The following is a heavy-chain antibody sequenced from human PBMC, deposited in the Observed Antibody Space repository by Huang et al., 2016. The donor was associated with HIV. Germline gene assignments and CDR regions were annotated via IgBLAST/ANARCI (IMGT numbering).Heavy chain of an antibody. CDR2: IDYSGST. J-gene: IGHJ4*02. Sequence: QVQLQESGPGLVKPSETLSLTCTVSGGSISTHSWRWIRQPPGKGLEWIGSIDYSGSTHYSPSLKSRVTILLDTSKNQFSLRVNSVTAADTAMYYCARDHHDFWRGYRRMYFFDHWGQGTLVTVSS. V-gene: IGHV4-59*11. D-gene: IGHD3-3*01. CDR1: GGSISTHS. CDR3: ARDHHDFWRGYRRMYFFDH.